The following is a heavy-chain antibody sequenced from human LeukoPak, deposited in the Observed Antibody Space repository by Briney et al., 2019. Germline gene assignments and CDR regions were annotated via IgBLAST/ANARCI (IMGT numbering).Heavy chain of an antibody. V-gene: IGHV4-34*01. J-gene: IGHJ3*02. CDR2: INHSGST. D-gene: IGHD2-2*01. CDR1: GGSFSGYY. CDR3: ARADNSLGYCSSTSCQHAFDI. Sequence: PSETLSLTCGIHGGSFSGYYWSWIRQTPQKGLEWLGEINHSGSTNYNPSLKSRVTISVDTSKNQFSLKLSSVTAADTAVYYCARADNSLGYCSSTSCQHAFDIWGQGTMVTVSS.